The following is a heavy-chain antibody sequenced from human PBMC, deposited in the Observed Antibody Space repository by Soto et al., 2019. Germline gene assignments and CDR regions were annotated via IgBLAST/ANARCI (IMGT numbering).Heavy chain of an antibody. CDR2: YSWNDES. CDR1: GCSRTTGGVG. Sequence: GPTLVNPTHTLTLTGSFSGCSRTTGGVGVGWIRQPPSKALEWLALYSWNDESRYSPSLKSRLTIAKDTSRNLVVLTTAIIVRADTATSFCARSPYQDPIHFWGQGTTVTVSS. V-gene: IGHV2-5*01. CDR3: ARSPYQDPIHF. J-gene: IGHJ6*02.